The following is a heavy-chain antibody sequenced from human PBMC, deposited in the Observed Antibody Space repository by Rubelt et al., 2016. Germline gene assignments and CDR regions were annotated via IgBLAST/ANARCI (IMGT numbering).Heavy chain of an antibody. CDR3: ARPATDYGDYPFY. CDR2: INHSGIP. J-gene: IGHJ4*02. Sequence: QVQLQQWGAGLLKPSETLSLTCAVYSGSLSNFYWSWVRQSPGEGLEWIGEINHSGIPNSNPSLKSRVTISVDTSKNQFSLKLSSVTAADTAVYYCARPATDYGDYPFYWGQGTLVTVAS. D-gene: IGHD4-17*01. V-gene: IGHV4-34*01. CDR1: SGSLSNFY.